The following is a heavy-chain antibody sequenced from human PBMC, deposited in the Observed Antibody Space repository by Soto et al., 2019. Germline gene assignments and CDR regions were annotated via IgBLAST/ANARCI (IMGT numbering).Heavy chain of an antibody. Sequence: EVQLVESGGALVQPGGSLSVSGAASGFRVSNNYMSWVRQAPGKGLEWVAFIYSGGDTFYADSVKGRFSISRDKSRNTLYLQKNSLRVEDTAVYYCAVRWKWGQGTLVTVSS. J-gene: IGHJ4*02. D-gene: IGHD1-1*01. CDR3: AVRWK. CDR2: IYSGGDT. CDR1: GFRVSNNY. V-gene: IGHV3-66*01.